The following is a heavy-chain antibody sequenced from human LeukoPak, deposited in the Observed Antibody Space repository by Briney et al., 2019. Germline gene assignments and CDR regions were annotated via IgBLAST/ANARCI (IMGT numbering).Heavy chain of an antibody. V-gene: IGHV4-59*01. D-gene: IGHD3-22*01. CDR2: IYYSGST. J-gene: IGHJ4*02. CDR3: ARVGWYYDSSGYCYYFDY. Sequence: PSETLSLTCTVSGGSISSYYWSWIRQPPGKGLEWIGYIYYSGSTNYNPPLKSRVTISVDTSKNQFSLKLSSVTAADTAVYYCARVGWYYDSSGYCYYFDYWGQGTLVTVSS. CDR1: GGSISSYY.